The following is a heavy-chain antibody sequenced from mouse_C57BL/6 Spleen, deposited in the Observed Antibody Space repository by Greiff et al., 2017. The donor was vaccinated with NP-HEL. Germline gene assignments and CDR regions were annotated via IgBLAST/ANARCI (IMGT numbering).Heavy chain of an antibody. CDR2: INYDGSST. CDR3: ARDDGYYFMDY. V-gene: IGHV5-16*01. CDR1: GFTFSDYY. D-gene: IGHD2-3*01. Sequence: EVHLVESEGGLVQPGSSMKLSCTASGFTFSDYYMAWVRQVPEKGLEWVANINYDGSSTYYLDSLKSRFIISRDNAKNILYLQMSSLKSEDTATYYCARDDGYYFMDYWGQGTSVTVSS. J-gene: IGHJ4*01.